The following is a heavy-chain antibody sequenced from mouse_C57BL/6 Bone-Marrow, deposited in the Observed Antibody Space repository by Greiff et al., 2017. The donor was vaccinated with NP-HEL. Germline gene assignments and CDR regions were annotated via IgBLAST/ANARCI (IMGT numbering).Heavy chain of an antibody. CDR3: ARRIYYYGSSAMDY. J-gene: IGHJ4*01. CDR1: GFTFSSYG. CDR2: ISSGGSYT. V-gene: IGHV5-6*02. Sequence: EVKLVESGGDLVKPGGSLKLSCAASGFTFSSYGMSWVRQTPDKRLEWVATISSGGSYTSYPDSVKGRFTISRDNAKNTLYLQMSSLKSEDTAMYYCARRIYYYGSSAMDYWGQGTSVTVSS. D-gene: IGHD1-1*01.